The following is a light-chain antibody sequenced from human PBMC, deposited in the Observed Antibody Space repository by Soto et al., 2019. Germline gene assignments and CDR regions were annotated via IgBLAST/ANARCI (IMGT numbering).Light chain of an antibody. V-gene: IGKV3-15*01. CDR2: GAS. CDR3: QQYNNRLTT. J-gene: IGKJ4*01. CDR1: QSVCSN. Sequence: EIVMTQSPATLSVSPGERATLSCRASQSVCSNLAWYKQKPGQAPRLLIYGASTRATGIPARFSGSGSGTEFTLTISSLQSEDFAVYSCQQYNNRLTTFGGGTKVEIK.